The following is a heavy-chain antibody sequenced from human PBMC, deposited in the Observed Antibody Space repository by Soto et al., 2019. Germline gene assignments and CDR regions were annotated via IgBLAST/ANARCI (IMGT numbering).Heavy chain of an antibody. Sequence: QVQLVQSGTVVQRRGSSVKVSCQASGGTFSSHGMAWVRQAPGQGLEWMGGIIPTFGTPTYAPKFQGRVTITADKSTNTAYMELSSLRLEDAGVYYCAGERSAQYFAFWGQGSLISVSS. D-gene: IGHD1-26*01. CDR2: IIPTFGTP. V-gene: IGHV1-69*06. CDR3: AGERSAQYFAF. J-gene: IGHJ4*02. CDR1: GGTFSSHG.